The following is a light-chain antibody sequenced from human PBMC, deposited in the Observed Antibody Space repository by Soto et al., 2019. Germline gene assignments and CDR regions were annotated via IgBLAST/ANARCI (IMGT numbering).Light chain of an antibody. V-gene: IGKV3-15*01. CDR3: QQYSNWPCT. J-gene: IGKJ2*02. CDR2: GAS. Sequence: EIVMTQSPATLSVSPGERATLSCRASQSVSSNLAWYQQKPGQAPRLLIYGASTRATGIPARFSGSGSGTDFTLTISSLQSEDFAVYYCQQYSNWPCTFGQGTKLEIK. CDR1: QSVSSN.